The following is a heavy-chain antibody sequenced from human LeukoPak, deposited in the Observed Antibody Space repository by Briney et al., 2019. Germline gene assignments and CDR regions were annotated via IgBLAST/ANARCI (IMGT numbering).Heavy chain of an antibody. V-gene: IGHV4-59*11. Sequence: KPSESVSLTCSVSGASISSHYWSWIRQPPGKGLEWIGYIHYSGSTNCNPSLKSGVTISLDTSKNQFSLKLTSVTAADTAVYYCSRAGTGFNNPGAYWDQGTIATVTS. D-gene: IGHD1-14*01. CDR3: SRAGTGFNNPGAY. CDR1: GASISSHY. J-gene: IGHJ1*01. CDR2: IHYSGST.